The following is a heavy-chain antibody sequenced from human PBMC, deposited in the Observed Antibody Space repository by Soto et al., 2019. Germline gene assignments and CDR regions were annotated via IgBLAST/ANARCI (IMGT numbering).Heavy chain of an antibody. CDR3: AKDQNGYGSGSFDY. CDR2: ISWDGGST. D-gene: IGHD3-10*01. CDR1: GFTFDDYT. Sequence: EVQLVESGGVVVQPGGSLRLSCAASGFTFDDYTMHWVRQAPGKGLEWVSLISWDGGSTYYADSVKGRFTISRDNSKNSLYLQMNSLRTEDTALYYCAKDQNGYGSGSFDYWGQGTLVTVSS. V-gene: IGHV3-43*01. J-gene: IGHJ4*02.